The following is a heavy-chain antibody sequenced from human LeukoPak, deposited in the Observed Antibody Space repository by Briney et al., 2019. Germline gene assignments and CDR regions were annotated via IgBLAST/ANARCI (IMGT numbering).Heavy chain of an antibody. Sequence: SETLSLTCTVSGGSINNYFWSWIRQPPGEGLEWIGYISYSGSTNYNPSLKSRLTISVDTSKNQFSLKLSSVTAADTAVYYCARVRWPDFDYWGQGTLVTVSS. CDR3: ARVRWPDFDY. CDR2: ISYSGST. J-gene: IGHJ4*02. CDR1: GGSINNYF. V-gene: IGHV4-59*01. D-gene: IGHD2-15*01.